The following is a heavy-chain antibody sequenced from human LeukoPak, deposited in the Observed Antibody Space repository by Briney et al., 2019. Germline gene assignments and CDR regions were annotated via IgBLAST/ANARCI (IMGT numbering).Heavy chain of an antibody. D-gene: IGHD7-27*01. CDR3: AKDPSGDLDY. CDR2: IWYDGSNK. V-gene: IGHV3-33*06. J-gene: IGHJ4*02. CDR1: GFTFSSYG. Sequence: PGGSLRLSCAASGFTFSSYGMHWVRQAPGKGLEWVAVIWYDGSNKYYADSVKGRFTISRDNSKNALYLRMNSLRAEDTAVYYCAKDPSGDLDYWGQGTLVTVSS.